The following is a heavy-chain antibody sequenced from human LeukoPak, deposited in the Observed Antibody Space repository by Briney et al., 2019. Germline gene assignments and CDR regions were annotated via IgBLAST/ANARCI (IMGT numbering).Heavy chain of an antibody. V-gene: IGHV4-59*08. J-gene: IGHJ4*02. Sequence: SETLSLTCTVSGGSISSYYWSWIRQPPGKGLEWIGYIYYSGSTNYNPSLKSRVTISVDTSKNQFSLKLSSVTAADTAVYYCARHQANILTGYLDYWGQGTLVTVSS. D-gene: IGHD3-9*01. CDR3: ARHQANILTGYLDY. CDR1: GGSISSYY. CDR2: IYYSGST.